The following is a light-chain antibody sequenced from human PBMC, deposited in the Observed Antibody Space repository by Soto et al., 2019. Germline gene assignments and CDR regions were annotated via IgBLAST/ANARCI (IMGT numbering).Light chain of an antibody. J-gene: IGKJ3*01. CDR2: DAS. CDR3: QQRSNWPLFT. Sequence: EIVLTQSPATLSLSPGERATLSCRASQSVSSYLAWYQQKPGQAPRLLIYDASNRATGIPARFSGSGSGTDFTLTISSLEPEDFAVYYCQQRSNWPLFTFGPGTKVDL. V-gene: IGKV3-11*01. CDR1: QSVSSY.